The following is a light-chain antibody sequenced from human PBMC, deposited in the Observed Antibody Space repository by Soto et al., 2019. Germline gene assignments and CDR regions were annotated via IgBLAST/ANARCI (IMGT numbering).Light chain of an antibody. CDR3: QHSYLSLQS. Sequence: DVQMTQSPSSLSAAVGDTVTITCRAGQTFKNYLNWYQHKPGKAPQLLIYAASSLQSGVPPRFRASASGTDFPLTITNLQPEDFAIYYCQHSYLSLQSFGQGTKLQI. V-gene: IGKV1-39*01. J-gene: IGKJ2*03. CDR1: QTFKNY. CDR2: AAS.